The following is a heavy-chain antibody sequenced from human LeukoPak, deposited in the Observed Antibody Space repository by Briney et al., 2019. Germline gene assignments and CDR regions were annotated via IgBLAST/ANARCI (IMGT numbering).Heavy chain of an antibody. V-gene: IGHV3-30*18. J-gene: IGHJ4*02. D-gene: IGHD3-22*01. CDR1: GFTFSGYW. CDR2: ISYDGSNK. CDR3: AKSAIVVVITVSDY. Sequence: GGSLRLSCAASGFTFSGYWMTWVRQAPGKGLEWVAVISYDGSNKYYADSVKGRFTISRDNSKNTLYLQMNSLRAEDTAVYYCAKSAIVVVITVSDYWGQGTLVTVSS.